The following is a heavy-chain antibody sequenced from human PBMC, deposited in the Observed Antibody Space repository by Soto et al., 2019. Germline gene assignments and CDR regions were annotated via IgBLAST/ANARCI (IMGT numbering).Heavy chain of an antibody. CDR2: ISESGDNA. D-gene: IGHD5-18*01. Sequence: EVQLLEYGGGLAQPGGSLRLSCAASGFPFNTYAMSWVRQVPGKGPEWVSAISESGDNAFYADSVQGRFTISRDNSYNILYLQMNSLRAEDTALYFCAKGGYIYGLDPWGQGTLVTVSS. V-gene: IGHV3-23*01. J-gene: IGHJ5*02. CDR3: AKGGYIYGLDP. CDR1: GFPFNTYA.